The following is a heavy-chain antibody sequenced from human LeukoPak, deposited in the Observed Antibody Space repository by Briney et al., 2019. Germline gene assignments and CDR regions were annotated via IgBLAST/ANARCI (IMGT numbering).Heavy chain of an antibody. D-gene: IGHD6-19*01. V-gene: IGHV3-9*01. CDR3: ARDMSSGWYSNFDY. J-gene: IGHJ4*02. CDR1: GFTFDDYA. CDR2: ISWNSFTI. Sequence: PGRSLRLSCAASGFTFDDYAMHWVRQAPGKGLEWVSGISWNSFTIGYADSVKGRFTISRDNAKNSLYLQMNSLRVEDTAVYYCARDMSSGWYSNFDYWGQGTLVTVSS.